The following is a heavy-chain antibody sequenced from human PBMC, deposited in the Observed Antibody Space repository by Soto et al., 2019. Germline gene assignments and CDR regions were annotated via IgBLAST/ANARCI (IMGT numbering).Heavy chain of an antibody. V-gene: IGHV4-39*01. Sequence: QLQLQESGPGLVRPSETLSLTCTVSGDSIRSNTYSWAWIRQPPGKGLEYIGTVYYSGKTYYNWPPESRAPMTLXTXKXXFSRRLTSVTAADTGLYYCARPRPREDGNKEGFDYWGQGTLVTVTS. CDR3: ARPRPREDGNKEGFDY. J-gene: IGHJ4*02. CDR2: VYYSGKT. CDR1: GDSIRSNTYS. D-gene: IGHD1-26*01.